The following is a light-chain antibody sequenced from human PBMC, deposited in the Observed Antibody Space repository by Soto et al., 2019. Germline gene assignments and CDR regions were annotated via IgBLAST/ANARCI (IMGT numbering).Light chain of an antibody. CDR3: QQYGNSPQIN. Sequence: DILMTQSPLSLPVTPVEPASISCRSSQSLLHSNGYSYLAWYQQKPGQAPWLLMSGASSRSTGIPDRFSGNGSGTDCTLTISRLEPEDFAVYYCQQYGNSPQINFGQGTRLEIK. CDR2: GAS. CDR1: QSLLHSNGYSY. V-gene: IGKV3-20*01. J-gene: IGKJ5*01.